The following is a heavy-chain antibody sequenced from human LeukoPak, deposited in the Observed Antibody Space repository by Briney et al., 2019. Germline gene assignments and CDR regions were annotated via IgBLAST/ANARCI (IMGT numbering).Heavy chain of an antibody. Sequence: GESLKISCKGSGSSFTSYWIGWVRQMPGKGLEWMGIIYPGDSDTRYSPSFQGQVTMSVDKSISTAYLQWSSLKASDTAMYYCVRHRRRYLIPDYYYMDVWGKGTTVTVSS. CDR2: IYPGDSDT. CDR3: VRHRRRYLIPDYYYMDV. V-gene: IGHV5-51*01. D-gene: IGHD3-9*01. J-gene: IGHJ6*03. CDR1: GSSFTSYW.